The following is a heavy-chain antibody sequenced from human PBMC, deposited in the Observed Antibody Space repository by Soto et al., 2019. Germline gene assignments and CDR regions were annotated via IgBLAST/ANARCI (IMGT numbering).Heavy chain of an antibody. V-gene: IGHV3-21*01. CDR3: ARDGPWELRYFDWLLSRNGDYYYYGMDA. CDR1: GFTFSSYS. CDR2: ISSSSSYI. Sequence: PGGSLRLSCAASGFTFSSYSMNWVRQAPGKGLEWVSSISSSSSYIYYADSVKGRFTISRDNAKNSLYLQMNSLRAEDTAVYYCARDGPWELRYFDWLLSRNGDYYYYGMDAWGQGATVTVSS. J-gene: IGHJ6*02. D-gene: IGHD3-9*01.